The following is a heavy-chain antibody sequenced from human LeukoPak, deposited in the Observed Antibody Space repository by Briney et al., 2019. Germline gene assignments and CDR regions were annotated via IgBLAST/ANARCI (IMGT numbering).Heavy chain of an antibody. CDR2: IYYSGST. J-gene: IGHJ6*03. CDR3: ARSSYYYYYMDF. V-gene: IGHV4-39*07. Sequence: SETLSLTCTVSGGSISSSSYYWGWIRQPPGKGLEWIGSIYYSGSTYYNPSLKSRVTISVDTSKNQFSLKLSSVTAADTAVYYCARSSYYYYYMDFWGKGTTVTVSS. CDR1: GGSISSSSYY.